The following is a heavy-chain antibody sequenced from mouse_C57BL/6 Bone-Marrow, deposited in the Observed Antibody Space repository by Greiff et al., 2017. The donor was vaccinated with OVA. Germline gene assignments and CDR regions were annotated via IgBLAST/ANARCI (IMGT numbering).Heavy chain of an antibody. CDR3: ASYSNYSY. D-gene: IGHD2-5*01. CDR2: ISSGGSYT. J-gene: IGHJ2*01. Sequence: EVKLVESGGDLVKPGGSLKLSCAASGFTFSSYGMSWVRQTPDKRLEWVATISSGGSYTYYPDSVKGRFTISRDNAKNTLYLQMSSLKSEDTAMYYCASYSNYSYWGQGTTLTVSS. CDR1: GFTFSSYG. V-gene: IGHV5-6*01.